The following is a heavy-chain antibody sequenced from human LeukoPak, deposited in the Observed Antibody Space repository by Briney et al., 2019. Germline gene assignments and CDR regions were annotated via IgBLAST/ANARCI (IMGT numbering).Heavy chain of an antibody. V-gene: IGHV3-23*01. D-gene: IGHD3-22*01. CDR1: GFTFSSYA. J-gene: IGHJ4*02. CDR3: AKSRDSSGYYFGLYY. CDR2: ISGSGGST. Sequence: GGSLRLSCAASGFTFSSYAMSWVRQAPGKGLEWVSAISGSGGSTYYADSVKGRFTISRDNSKNTLYQQMNSLRAEDTAVYYCAKSRDSSGYYFGLYYWGQGTLVTVSS.